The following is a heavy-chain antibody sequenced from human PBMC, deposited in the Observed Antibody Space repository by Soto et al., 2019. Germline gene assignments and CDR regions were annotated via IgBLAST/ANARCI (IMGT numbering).Heavy chain of an antibody. J-gene: IGHJ4*02. CDR1: GGSISSYY. Sequence: QVQLQESGPGLVKPSETLSLTCTVSGGSISSYYWSWIRQPPGKGLEWIGYIYYSGSTNYNPSLQSRVTISVDTSKNQFSLKLSSVTAADTAVYYCASHHDSWGQGPLVTVSS. CDR2: IYYSGST. V-gene: IGHV4-59*08. CDR3: ASHHDS.